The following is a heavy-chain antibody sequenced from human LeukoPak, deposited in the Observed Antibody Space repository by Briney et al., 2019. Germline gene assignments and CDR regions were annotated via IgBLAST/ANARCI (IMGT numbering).Heavy chain of an antibody. CDR3: ARPAGTGYWYYFDY. D-gene: IGHD6-19*01. J-gene: IGHJ4*02. CDR2: FYNSGST. CDR1: GGSISGYY. Sequence: PSETLSLTCTVSGGSISGYYWSWIRQPPGKSLEGIGYFYNSGSTTYNPSLRSRVTISGDTSNNQHSLRLTSVTATDTAVYYCARPAGTGYWYYFDYWGQGSLVTVSS. V-gene: IGHV4-59*08.